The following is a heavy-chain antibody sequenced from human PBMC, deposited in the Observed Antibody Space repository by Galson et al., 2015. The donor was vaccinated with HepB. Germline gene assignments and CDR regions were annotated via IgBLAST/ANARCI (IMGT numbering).Heavy chain of an antibody. CDR2: INAGNGNT. CDR1: GYTFTSYA. J-gene: IGHJ3*02. V-gene: IGHV1-3*01. Sequence: SVKVSCKASGYTFTSYAMHWVRQAPGQRLEWMGWINAGNGNTKYSQKFQGRVAITRDTSASTAYMELSSLRSEDTAVYYCTQDSQKWGAFDIWGQGTMVTVSS. CDR3: TQDSQKWGAFDI. D-gene: IGHD1-26*01.